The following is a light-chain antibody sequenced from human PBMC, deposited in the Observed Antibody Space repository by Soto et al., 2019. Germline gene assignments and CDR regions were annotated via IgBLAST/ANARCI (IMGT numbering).Light chain of an antibody. V-gene: IGLV2-14*01. CDR3: SSYTSDSSYV. Sequence: QSVLTQPACVSGSPGQSITISCTGTSSDVGRYDYVSWYQQHPGKAPQLMIYAVSNRPSGVSNRFSASKSGNTASLFISGLQAEDEADYYCSSYTSDSSYVFGSGTKVTVL. CDR1: SSDVGRYDY. CDR2: AVS. J-gene: IGLJ1*01.